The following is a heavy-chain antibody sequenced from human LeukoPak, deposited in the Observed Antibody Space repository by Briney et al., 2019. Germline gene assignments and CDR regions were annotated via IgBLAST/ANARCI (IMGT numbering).Heavy chain of an antibody. V-gene: IGHV3-30*03. Sequence: GESLKISCAASGFTFSSYGMHWDRQAPGKGLEWVAVISYDGSNKYYADSVKGRFTISRDNSKNTLYLQMNSLRAEDTAVYYCHIAAAGSFDYWGQGTLVTVSS. CDR1: GFTFSSYG. J-gene: IGHJ4*02. CDR3: HIAAAGSFDY. D-gene: IGHD6-13*01. CDR2: ISYDGSNK.